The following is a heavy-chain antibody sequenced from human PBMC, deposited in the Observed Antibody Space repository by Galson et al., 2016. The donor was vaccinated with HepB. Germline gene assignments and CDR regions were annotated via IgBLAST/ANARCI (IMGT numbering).Heavy chain of an antibody. D-gene: IGHD1-1*01. CDR1: GFSLTTTSEA. J-gene: IGHJ5*01. CDR3: AHRGTSGTKFVWFDS. V-gene: IGHV2-5*01. Sequence: PALVKPTQSLTLTCSFSGFSLTTTSEAVGWIRQPPGKALEWLALIYWNDDKRYSPSLRSRLTLTKDTSKNQVFLTMSNVAPTDTATYFCAHRGTSGTKFVWFDSWGQGSLVTVSS. CDR2: IYWNDDK.